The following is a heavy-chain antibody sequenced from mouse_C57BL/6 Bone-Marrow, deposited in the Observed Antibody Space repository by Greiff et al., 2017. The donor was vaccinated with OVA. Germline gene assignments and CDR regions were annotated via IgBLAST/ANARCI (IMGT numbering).Heavy chain of an antibody. V-gene: IGHV1-18*01. CDR1: GYTFTDYN. CDR3: ARGYYDYDPPFAY. D-gene: IGHD2-4*01. CDR2: INPNNGGT. Sequence: EVQRVESGPELVKPGASVKIPCKASGYTFTDYNMDWVKQSHGKSLEWIGDINPNNGGTIYNQKFKGKATLTVDKSSSTAYMELRSLTSEDTAVYYCARGYYDYDPPFAYWGQGTLVTVSA. J-gene: IGHJ3*01.